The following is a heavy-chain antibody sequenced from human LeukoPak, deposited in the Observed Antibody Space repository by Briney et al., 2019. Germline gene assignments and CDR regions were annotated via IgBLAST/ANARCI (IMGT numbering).Heavy chain of an antibody. CDR2: IYPGDSDT. J-gene: IGHJ4*02. Sequence: GESLKISCKGSGYSFTSYWIGWVRQMPGKGLEWMGIIYPGDSDTRYSPSFQGQVTISADKSISTAYLQWSSLKAPDTAMYYCARHMYSSGWYLIIDYWGQGTLVTVSS. D-gene: IGHD6-19*01. CDR3: ARHMYSSGWYLIIDY. V-gene: IGHV5-51*01. CDR1: GYSFTSYW.